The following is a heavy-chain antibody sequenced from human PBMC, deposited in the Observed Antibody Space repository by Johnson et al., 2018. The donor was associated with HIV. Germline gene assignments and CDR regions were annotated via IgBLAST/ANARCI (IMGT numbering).Heavy chain of an antibody. J-gene: IGHJ3*01. CDR1: GFTFDDYG. CDR3: ARFLGYYDSNGYYFGDGFDV. D-gene: IGHD3-22*01. V-gene: IGHV3-20*04. Sequence: VQLVESGGGVVQPGRSLRLSCAASGFTFDDYGMSWVRQAPGKGLEWVSGINWNGGSTGYADSLKGRFTISRDNAKNSLYLQMNSLEAEDTALYYCARFLGYYDSNGYYFGDGFDVWGLGTMVTVSS. CDR2: INWNGGST.